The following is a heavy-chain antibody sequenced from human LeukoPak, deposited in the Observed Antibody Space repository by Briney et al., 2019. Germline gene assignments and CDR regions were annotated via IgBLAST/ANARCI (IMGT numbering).Heavy chain of an antibody. J-gene: IGHJ4*02. CDR1: GGSISSYY. CDR3: ARDALTIFGVVDFDC. Sequence: SETLSLTCTVSGGSISSYYWSWIRQPAGKGLEWIGRIYTSGSTNYNPSLKSRVTMSVDTSKNQFSLKLSSVTAADTAVYYCARDALTIFGVVDFDCWGQGTLVTVSS. V-gene: IGHV4-4*07. CDR2: IYTSGST. D-gene: IGHD3-3*01.